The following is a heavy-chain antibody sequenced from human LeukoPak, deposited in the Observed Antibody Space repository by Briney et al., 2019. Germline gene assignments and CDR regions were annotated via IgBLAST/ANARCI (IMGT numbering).Heavy chain of an antibody. CDR3: ARVQGVPAAIARAFDI. CDR2: VNPNSGGT. CDR1: GYTFTGYY. Sequence: ASVKVSCKASGYTFTGYYMHWVRQAPGQGLEWMGWVNPNSGGTNYAQKFQGRVTMTRDTSISTAYMELSRLRSDDTAVYYCARVQGVPAAIARAFDIWGQGTMVTVSS. J-gene: IGHJ3*02. D-gene: IGHD2-2*02. V-gene: IGHV1-2*02.